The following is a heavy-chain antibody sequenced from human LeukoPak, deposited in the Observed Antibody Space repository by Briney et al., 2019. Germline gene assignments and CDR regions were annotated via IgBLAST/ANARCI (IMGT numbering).Heavy chain of an antibody. D-gene: IGHD3-9*01. V-gene: IGHV3-30*04. Sequence: GRSLRLSCAASGFTFSSYVMHWVRQAPGKGLEWVAIISYDGSNEYYADSVKGRFTISRDNSKNTLYLQINSLRAEDTAVYYCATRGDILTGYPYYFDYWGQGTLVTVSS. CDR2: ISYDGSNE. CDR1: GFTFSSYV. CDR3: ATRGDILTGYPYYFDY. J-gene: IGHJ4*02.